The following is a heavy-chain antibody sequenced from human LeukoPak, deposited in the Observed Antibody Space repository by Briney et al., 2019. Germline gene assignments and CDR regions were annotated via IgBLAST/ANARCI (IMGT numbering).Heavy chain of an antibody. J-gene: IGHJ1*01. D-gene: IGHD2-15*01. CDR2: IIPIFGTA. CDR3: ARDHFRCSGGSCYSEYFQH. V-gene: IGHV1-69*05. CDR1: GGTFSSYA. Sequence: GASVKVSCEASGGTFSSYAISWVRQAPGQGLEWMGGIIPIFGTANYAQKFQGRVTITTDESTSTAYMELSSLRSEDTAVYYCARDHFRCSGGSCYSEYFQHWGQGTLVTVSS.